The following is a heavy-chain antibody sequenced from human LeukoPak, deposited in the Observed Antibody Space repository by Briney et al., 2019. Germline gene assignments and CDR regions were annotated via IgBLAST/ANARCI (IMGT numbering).Heavy chain of an antibody. CDR2: VSAYADNT. V-gene: IGHV1-18*01. CDR1: GYTFTNYG. Sequence: ASVKVSCKASGYTFTNYGISWVRQAPGLGLEWMGWVSAYADNTNYVPKVQGRVTMTTDTSTSTAYMELRSLISDDTAVYYCARDCIGCHGFDYWGQGTLVTVSS. D-gene: IGHD2-15*01. J-gene: IGHJ4*01. CDR3: ARDCIGCHGFDY.